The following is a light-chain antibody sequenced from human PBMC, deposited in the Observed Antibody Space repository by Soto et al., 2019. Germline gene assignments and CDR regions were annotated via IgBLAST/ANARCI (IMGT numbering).Light chain of an antibody. Sequence: EIVMTQSPATLSVSPVETATLSCRASESVKTNLAWYQQKPGQAPRLLIYGAFTRAAGIPFRFSGSASGIEFTLTISSLQSEDFAVYYCHQYDRWPLSLGGGTKVEIK. V-gene: IGKV3-15*01. CDR1: ESVKTN. CDR3: HQYDRWPLS. CDR2: GAF. J-gene: IGKJ4*01.